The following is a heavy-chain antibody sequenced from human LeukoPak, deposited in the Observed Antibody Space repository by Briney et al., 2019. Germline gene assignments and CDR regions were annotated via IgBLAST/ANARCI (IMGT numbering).Heavy chain of an antibody. CDR1: GFTFGSYR. Sequence: GGSLRLSCAASGFTFGSYRMNWVRQAPGRGLEWVSYISSSSRTIYYADSVKGRFTISRDNAKNSLYLQMNSLRAEGTAVYYCAELGITMIGGVWGKGTTVTISS. V-gene: IGHV3-48*04. D-gene: IGHD3-10*02. CDR2: ISSSSRTI. CDR3: AELGITMIGGV. J-gene: IGHJ6*04.